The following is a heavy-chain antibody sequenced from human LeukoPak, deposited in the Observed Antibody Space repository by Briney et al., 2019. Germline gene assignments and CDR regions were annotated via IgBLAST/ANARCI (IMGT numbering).Heavy chain of an antibody. CDR3: ARGPYASGTCGRRGWVHYMDV. Sequence: GGSLRLSCAASGFTFSSYGMSWVRQAPGKGLEWVSYISSSGSTIYYADSVKGRFTISRDNAKNSLYLQMNSLRAEDTAVYYCARGPYASGTCGRRGWVHYMDVWGKGTTVTISS. CDR2: ISSSGSTI. V-gene: IGHV3-48*04. J-gene: IGHJ6*03. D-gene: IGHD3-10*01. CDR1: GFTFSSYG.